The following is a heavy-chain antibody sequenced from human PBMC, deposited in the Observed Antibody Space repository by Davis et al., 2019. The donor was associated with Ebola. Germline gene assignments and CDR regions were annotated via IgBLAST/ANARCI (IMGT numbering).Heavy chain of an antibody. CDR1: GFTFTTYA. V-gene: IGHV3-23*01. J-gene: IGHJ4*02. Sequence: GGSLRLSCAGSGFTFTTYAMTWVRQAPRKGLEWVSTISGTGGITYYADSVKGRFTISRDTSKNTLYLQMKSLRAEDTAVYYCAKGWGSSGWYYFDYWGQGTLVTVSS. D-gene: IGHD6-19*01. CDR3: AKGWGSSGWYYFDY. CDR2: ISGTGGIT.